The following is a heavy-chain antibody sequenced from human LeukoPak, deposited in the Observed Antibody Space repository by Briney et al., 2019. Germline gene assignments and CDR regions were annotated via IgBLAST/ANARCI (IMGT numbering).Heavy chain of an antibody. V-gene: IGHV3-30-3*01. CDR2: ISYDGSNK. CDR1: GFTFSSYW. CDR3: ARDAAAGTGYFDY. J-gene: IGHJ4*02. D-gene: IGHD6-13*01. Sequence: GGSLRLSCAASGFTFSSYWMSWVRQAPGKGLEWVAVISYDGSNKFYADSVQGRFTISRDNSKNTLYLQMNSLRAEDTAVYYCARDAAAGTGYFDYWGQGTLVTVSS.